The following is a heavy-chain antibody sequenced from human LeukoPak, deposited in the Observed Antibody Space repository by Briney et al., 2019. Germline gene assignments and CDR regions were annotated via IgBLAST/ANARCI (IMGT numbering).Heavy chain of an antibody. V-gene: IGHV1-2*02. J-gene: IGHJ4*02. D-gene: IGHD6-19*01. CDR2: INPNSGGT. Sequence: ASVKVSCKASGYTFTGYYMHWVRQAPGQGLEWMGWINPNSGGTNYAQKFQGRVTMTRDTSISTAYMELSRLRSDDTAVHYCARPIRYSSGWYGYWGQGTLVTVSS. CDR1: GYTFTGYY. CDR3: ARPIRYSSGWYGY.